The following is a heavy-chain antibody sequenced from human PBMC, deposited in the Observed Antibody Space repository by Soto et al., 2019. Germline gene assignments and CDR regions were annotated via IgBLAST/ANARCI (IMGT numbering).Heavy chain of an antibody. J-gene: IGHJ4*02. CDR3: ARGTRGYSYGPANY. CDR1: GYTFTSYD. V-gene: IGHV1-8*01. Sequence: ASVRVSYKASGYTFTSYDINWVRQATGQGLEWMGWMNPNSGNTGYAQKFQGSVTMTRNTSISTAYMELSSLRSEDTAVYYCARGTRGYSYGPANYWGQGTLVTVSS. D-gene: IGHD5-18*01. CDR2: MNPNSGNT.